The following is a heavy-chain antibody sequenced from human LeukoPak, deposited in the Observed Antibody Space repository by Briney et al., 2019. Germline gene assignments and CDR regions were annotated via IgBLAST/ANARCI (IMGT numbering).Heavy chain of an antibody. CDR3: ASGYCGGACQLGGVDM. V-gene: IGHV4-39*07. D-gene: IGHD2-21*02. CDR2: IYYSGST. CDR1: GGSISSSSYY. J-gene: IGHJ3*02. Sequence: SETLSLTCTVSGGSISSSSYYWGWIRQPPGKGLEWIGSIYYSGSTYYNPSLKSRVTISVDTSKNHFSLKLSSVTAADTAVYYCASGYCGGACQLGGVDMWGQGTMVTVSS.